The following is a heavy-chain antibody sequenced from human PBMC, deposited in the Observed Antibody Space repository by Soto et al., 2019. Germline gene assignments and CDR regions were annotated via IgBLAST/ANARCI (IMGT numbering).Heavy chain of an antibody. CDR2: IYYSGST. CDR3: ARDSSGYYYSDAFDI. V-gene: IGHV4-31*03. D-gene: IGHD3-22*01. CDR1: GGSISSGGYY. Sequence: QVQLQESGPGLVKPSQTLSLTCTVSGGSISSGGYYWSWIRQHPGKGLEWIGYIYYSGSTYYNPSLESRVTISVDTSKNQFSLKLSSVTAADTAVYYCARDSSGYYYSDAFDIWGQGTMVTVSS. J-gene: IGHJ3*02.